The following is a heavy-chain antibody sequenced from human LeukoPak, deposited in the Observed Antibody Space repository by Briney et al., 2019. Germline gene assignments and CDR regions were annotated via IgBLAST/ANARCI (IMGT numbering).Heavy chain of an antibody. Sequence: GGSLRLSCAASGFTFSSYWMSWVRQAPGKGLEWVANIKQDGSEKYYVDSVKGRFTISRDNAKNSLYLQMNSLRAEDTAVYYCARGYCSSTSCYARTWFDPWGQGTLVTVSS. J-gene: IGHJ5*02. CDR3: ARGYCSSTSCYARTWFDP. CDR1: GFTFSSYW. D-gene: IGHD2-2*01. V-gene: IGHV3-7*04. CDR2: IKQDGSEK.